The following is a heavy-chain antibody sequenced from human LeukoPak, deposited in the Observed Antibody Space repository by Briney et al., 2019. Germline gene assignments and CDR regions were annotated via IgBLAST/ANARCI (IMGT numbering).Heavy chain of an antibody. V-gene: IGHV4-39*01. CDR3: ARPYGSGGLNYYYYYMDV. J-gene: IGHJ6*03. D-gene: IGHD3-10*01. CDR1: GGSISSSSYY. CDR2: IYYSGST. Sequence: SETLSLTCTVSGGSISSSSYYWGWIRQPPGKGLEWIGSIYYSGSTYYNPSLKSRVTISVDTSKDQFSLKLSSVTAADTAVYYCARPYGSGGLNYYYYYMDVWGKGTTVTVSS.